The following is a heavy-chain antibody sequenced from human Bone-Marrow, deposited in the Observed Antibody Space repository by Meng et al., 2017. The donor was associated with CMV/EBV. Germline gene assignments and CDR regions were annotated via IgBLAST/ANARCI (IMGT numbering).Heavy chain of an antibody. CDR1: GFTFDDYV. V-gene: IGHV3-9*01. CDR2: INWNGAIV. Sequence: SLKISCAASGFTFDDYVMHWVRQAPGKGLEWVSRINWNGAIVGYAGSVKGRFTISRDNAKNSLYLRMNNLRAEDTAVYYCARDKTHRSNYYDSSGIVWGQGALVTVSS. J-gene: IGHJ4*02. D-gene: IGHD3-22*01. CDR3: ARDKTHRSNYYDSSGIV.